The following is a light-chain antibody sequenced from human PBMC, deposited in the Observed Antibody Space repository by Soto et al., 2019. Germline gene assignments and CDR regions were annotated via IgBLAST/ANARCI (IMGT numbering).Light chain of an antibody. CDR1: SSDVGGYNY. CDR2: EVS. V-gene: IGLV2-14*01. J-gene: IGLJ1*01. Sequence: QSALTQPASVSGSPGQSITISCTGTSSDVGGYNYVYWYQQHPGKAPKLMIYEVSNRPSGVSNRFSGSKSGNAASVTISGLEEDDEADYYCSSYTSSSTGVFGTGTKVTVL. CDR3: SSYTSSSTGV.